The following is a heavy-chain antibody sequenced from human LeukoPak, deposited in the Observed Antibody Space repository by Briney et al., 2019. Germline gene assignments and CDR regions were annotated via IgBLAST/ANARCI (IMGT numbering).Heavy chain of an antibody. CDR2: IVGGDGGT. J-gene: IGHJ3*01. Sequence: GGSLRLSCAASGFPISTNGMSWVRQAPGKGLEWVSGIVGGDGGTYYADSVKGRFIISRDNSKNTLYVQMNSLRAEDTAVYYCAVTGYSSRSPNVWGQGTMVTVSS. CDR3: AVTGYSSRSPNV. D-gene: IGHD6-13*01. V-gene: IGHV3-23*01. CDR1: GFPISTNG.